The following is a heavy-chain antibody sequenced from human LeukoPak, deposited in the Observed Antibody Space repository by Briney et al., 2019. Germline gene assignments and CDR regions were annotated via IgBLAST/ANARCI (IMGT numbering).Heavy chain of an antibody. Sequence: GGSLRLSCAASGFTFSSYSMNWVRQAPGKGLEWVSSISSSSSYIYYADSVKGRFTISRDNAKNSLYLQMNSLRAEGTAVYYCARAGSSGWKFDYWGQGTLVTVSS. J-gene: IGHJ4*02. CDR2: ISSSSSYI. CDR3: ARAGSSGWKFDY. V-gene: IGHV3-21*01. D-gene: IGHD6-19*01. CDR1: GFTFSSYS.